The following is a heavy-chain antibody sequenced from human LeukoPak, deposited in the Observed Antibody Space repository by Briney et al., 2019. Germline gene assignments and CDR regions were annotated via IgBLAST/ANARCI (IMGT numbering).Heavy chain of an antibody. CDR3: ARDTDSSGYYDS. Sequence: SETLSLTCIVSGGSVSSYYWTWIRQPPGKGLEWIGYTYNSGSTNYNPSLKSRVTISVDTSKNQFSLKLSSVTAADTAVYYCARDTDSSGYYDSWGQGTLVTVSS. CDR2: TYNSGST. J-gene: IGHJ5*01. D-gene: IGHD3-22*01. CDR1: GGSVSSYY. V-gene: IGHV4-59*02.